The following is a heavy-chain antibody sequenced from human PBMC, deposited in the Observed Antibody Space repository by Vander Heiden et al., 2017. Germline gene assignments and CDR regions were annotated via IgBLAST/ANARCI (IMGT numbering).Heavy chain of an antibody. J-gene: IGHJ4*02. Sequence: KPSETLSLTCAVSGGSFSGYYWSWIRQPPGKGLEWIGEINHSGSTNYNPSLKSRVTISVDTSKNKFSLKLSSVTAADTAVYYCARGLRYYDSSGPIYYWGQGTLVTVSS. CDR1: GGSFSGYY. CDR2: INHSGST. CDR3: ARGLRYYDSSGPIYY. V-gene: IGHV4-34*01. D-gene: IGHD3-22*01.